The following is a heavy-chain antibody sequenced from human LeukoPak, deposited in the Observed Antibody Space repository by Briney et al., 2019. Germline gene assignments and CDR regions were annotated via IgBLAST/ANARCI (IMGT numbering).Heavy chain of an antibody. D-gene: IGHD3-10*01. V-gene: IGHV3-21*01. J-gene: IGHJ4*02. CDR3: ARVYQGVSLFDGIDY. CDR2: ISTSSSYI. CDR1: GFSFSSHG. Sequence: PGGSLRLSCAGSGFSFSSHGMNWVRQAPGKGLEWVSSISTSSSYINYADSVKGRFTISRDNAKKSLYLQMNSLRAEDTAVYYCARVYQGVSLFDGIDYWGQGTLVTVSS.